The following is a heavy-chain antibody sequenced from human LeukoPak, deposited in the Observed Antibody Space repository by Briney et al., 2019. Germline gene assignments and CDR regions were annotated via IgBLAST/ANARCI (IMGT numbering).Heavy chain of an antibody. CDR1: GGSISSYY. Sequence: SETLSLTCTVSGGSISSYYWSWIRQSAGKGLEWIGRIYTSGSTNYNPSLKSRVTMSVDTSKNQFSLRLSSVTAADTAVYYCARDSGSYYGVTDYYYYYMDVWGKGTTVTVSS. CDR3: ARDSGSYYGVTDYYYYYMDV. D-gene: IGHD1-26*01. CDR2: IYTSGST. V-gene: IGHV4-4*07. J-gene: IGHJ6*03.